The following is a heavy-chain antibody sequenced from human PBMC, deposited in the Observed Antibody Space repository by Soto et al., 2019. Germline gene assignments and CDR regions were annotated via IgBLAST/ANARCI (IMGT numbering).Heavy chain of an antibody. D-gene: IGHD1-26*01. CDR2: TRNKANSYTT. CDR3: AICGWDGPYYFDY. CDR1: GFTFSDHY. V-gene: IGHV3-72*01. J-gene: IGHJ4*02. Sequence: EVQLVESGGGLVQPGGSLRLSCAASGFTFSDHYMDWVRQAPGKGLEWVGRTRNKANSYTTEYAASVKGRFTISRDDSKNSLYLQMNSLTTEDTAVYYCAICGWDGPYYFDYWGQGTLVTVSS.